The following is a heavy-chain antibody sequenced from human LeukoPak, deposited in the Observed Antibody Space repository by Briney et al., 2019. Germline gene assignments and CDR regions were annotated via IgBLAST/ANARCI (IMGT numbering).Heavy chain of an antibody. Sequence: ASVTVSCTASGYTFTRYGITWVRQAPGQGLEWKGWISTYNGKTNYAQKVQDRVTMTTDTSTSTVYMELRSLRSDDTALYYCARDFSNFSYGTWFDPWGQGTLVTVSS. CDR3: ARDFSNFSYGTWFDP. CDR1: GYTFTRYG. J-gene: IGHJ5*02. D-gene: IGHD1-1*01. V-gene: IGHV1-18*01. CDR2: ISTYNGKT.